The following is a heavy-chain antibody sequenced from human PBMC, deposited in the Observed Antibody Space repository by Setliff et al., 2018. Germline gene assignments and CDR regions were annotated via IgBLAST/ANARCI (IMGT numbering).Heavy chain of an antibody. J-gene: IGHJ5*02. V-gene: IGHV3-20*04. Sequence: PGGSLRLSCAASGFTFSDYGMNWVRQVPGKGPEWVCGISLDGGSTGCAGSVRGRFTISRDNANSSLSLQMNSLRIEDTGFYFCARGQELEPWGQGTPVTVSS. CDR1: GFTFSDYG. CDR2: ISLDGGST. CDR3: ARGQELEP. D-gene: IGHD6-13*01.